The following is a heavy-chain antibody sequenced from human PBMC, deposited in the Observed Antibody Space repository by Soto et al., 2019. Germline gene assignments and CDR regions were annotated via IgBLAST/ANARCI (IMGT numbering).Heavy chain of an antibody. CDR3: ARGYCSGGSCYGNFDY. V-gene: IGHV1-69*02. D-gene: IGHD2-15*01. CDR2: IIPILGIA. J-gene: IGHJ4*02. Sequence: QVQLVQSGAEVKKPGSSVKVSCKASGGTFSSYTISWVRQAPGQGLEWMGRIIPILGIANYAQKFQGRVTITADKSTSTDYMELSSLRSEDTAVYYCARGYCSGGSCYGNFDYWGQGTLVTVSS. CDR1: GGTFSSYT.